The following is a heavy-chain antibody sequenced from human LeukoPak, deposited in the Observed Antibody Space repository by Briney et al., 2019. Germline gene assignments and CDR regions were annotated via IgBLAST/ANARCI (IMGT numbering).Heavy chain of an antibody. D-gene: IGHD5-12*01. CDR2: IHHTDGT. Sequence: PSETLSLTCAVSGASISSSYWSWIRQPPGKGLEYIGYIHHTDGTNYNPSLKSRVTMALDTSKNQFSLKLSSMTAADTAIYYCTKVLRGYSDYGDWGQGTLVTVSS. CDR1: GASISSSY. V-gene: IGHV4-59*01. J-gene: IGHJ4*02. CDR3: TKVLRGYSDYGD.